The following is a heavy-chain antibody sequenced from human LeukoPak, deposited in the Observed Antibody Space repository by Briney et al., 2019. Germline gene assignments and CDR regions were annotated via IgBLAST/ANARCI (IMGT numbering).Heavy chain of an antibody. CDR2: ISSGGVST. Sequence: PGASLRLSCAASGFTFSNYAMSWVRQVPGKGLEWVSTISSGGVSTYYADSVKGRFTISRDNSKNTLYLQMNSLRAEDTAIYYCAKDRSWSSGGNWSDPWGQGTLVTVSS. J-gene: IGHJ5*02. V-gene: IGHV3-23*01. CDR1: GFTFSNYA. D-gene: IGHD6-25*01. CDR3: AKDRSWSSGGNWSDP.